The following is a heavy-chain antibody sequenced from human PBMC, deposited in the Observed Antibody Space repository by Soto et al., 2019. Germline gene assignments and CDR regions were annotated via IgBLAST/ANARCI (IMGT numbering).Heavy chain of an antibody. Sequence: PGGSLRLSCTASGFTFGDYAMSWFRQAPGKGLEWVGFIRSKAYGGTTEYAASVKGRFTVSRDDSKSIAYLQMNSLKTEDTAVYYCTRVLSYCSGGSCYAWRYFDYWGQGTLVTVS. CDR1: GFTFGDYA. J-gene: IGHJ4*02. CDR3: TRVLSYCSGGSCYAWRYFDY. CDR2: IRSKAYGGTT. D-gene: IGHD2-15*01. V-gene: IGHV3-49*03.